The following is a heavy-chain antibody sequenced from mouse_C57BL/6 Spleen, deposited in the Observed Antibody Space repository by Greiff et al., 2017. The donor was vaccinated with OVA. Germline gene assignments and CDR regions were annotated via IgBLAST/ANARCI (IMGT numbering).Heavy chain of an antibody. J-gene: IGHJ3*01. Sequence: VQLQQPGAELVKPGASVKLSCKASGYTFTSYWMHWVKQRPGQGLEWIGMIHPNSGSTNYNEKFKSKATLTVDKSSSTAYMQLSSLTSEDSAVYYCARSRDYAWFAYWGQGTLVTVSA. CDR1: GYTFTSYW. CDR3: ARSRDYAWFAY. V-gene: IGHV1-64*01. D-gene: IGHD2-4*01. CDR2: IHPNSGST.